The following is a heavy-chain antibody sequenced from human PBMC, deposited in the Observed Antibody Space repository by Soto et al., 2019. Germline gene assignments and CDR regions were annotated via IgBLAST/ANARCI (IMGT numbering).Heavy chain of an antibody. V-gene: IGHV1-18*04. CDR1: GYTFSTHG. CDR2: ISGYNGNA. J-gene: IGHJ4*01. Sequence: ASVKVSCKSSGYTFSTHGIGWVRQAPGQGLEWMGWISGYNGNANYAQKFQGRVTVTADTSTSTVYMELTTLSSDDTAVYYCARGKPSLAWISSRYYSDLWG. CDR3: ARGKPSLAWISSRYYSDL. D-gene: IGHD3-3*02.